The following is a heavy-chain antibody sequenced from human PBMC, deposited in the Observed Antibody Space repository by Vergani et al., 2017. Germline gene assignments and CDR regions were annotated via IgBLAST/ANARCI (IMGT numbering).Heavy chain of an antibody. V-gene: IGHV4-59*01. Sequence: QVQLQESGPGLVKPSETLSLTCTVSGGSISSYYWSWIRQPPGKGLEWIGYIYYSGSTNYNPSLKSRVTISVDTSKNQFSLKLSSVTAADTAVYDCARGSEDYYYYYGMDVWGQGTTVTV. CDR2: IYYSGST. CDR1: GGSISSYY. J-gene: IGHJ6*02. CDR3: ARGSEDYYYYYGMDV.